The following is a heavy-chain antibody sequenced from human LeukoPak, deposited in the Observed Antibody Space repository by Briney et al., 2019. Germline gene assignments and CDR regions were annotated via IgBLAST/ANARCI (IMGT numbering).Heavy chain of an antibody. CDR1: EFSFSSYG. CDR3: AKREGGGYTRYFQH. V-gene: IGHV3-23*01. D-gene: IGHD2-15*01. CDR2: ISGNGGTT. Sequence: SGRSLRLSCAASEFSFSSYGMHWVRQAPGKGLEWVSAISGNGGTTYYADSVKGRFTISRDNSKSMLYLQMNSLRAEDTAVYYCAKREGGGYTRYFQHWGQGTLVTVSS. J-gene: IGHJ1*01.